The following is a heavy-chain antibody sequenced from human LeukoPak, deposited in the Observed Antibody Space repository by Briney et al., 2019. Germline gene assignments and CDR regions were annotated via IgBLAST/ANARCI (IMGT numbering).Heavy chain of an antibody. CDR1: GYTFTGYY. CDR2: INPNSGGT. V-gene: IGHV1-2*02. CDR3: ARDAALKSDYGDAAGVYYYYYMDV. J-gene: IGHJ6*03. D-gene: IGHD4-17*01. Sequence: ASVKVSCKASGYTFTGYYMHWVRQAPGQGLEWMGWINPNSGGTNYAQKFQGRVTMTRDTSISTAYMELSRLRSDDTAVYYCARDAALKSDYGDAAGVYYYYYMDVWGKGTTVTVSS.